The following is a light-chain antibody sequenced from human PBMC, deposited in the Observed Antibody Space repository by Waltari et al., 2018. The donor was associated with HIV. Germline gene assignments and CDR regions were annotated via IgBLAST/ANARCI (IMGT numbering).Light chain of an antibody. CDR2: EVT. Sequence: QSVLTQSPSASGSPGQSITISCTVTSSDVGRYNRVSWYQQYPGKAPKLIIYEVTKRPSGVSNRFSGSKSGNMASLTLSGLQADDEADYYCSSYAGARVFGGGTNLIVL. CDR3: SSYAGARV. CDR1: SSDVGRYNR. V-gene: IGLV2-23*02. J-gene: IGLJ3*02.